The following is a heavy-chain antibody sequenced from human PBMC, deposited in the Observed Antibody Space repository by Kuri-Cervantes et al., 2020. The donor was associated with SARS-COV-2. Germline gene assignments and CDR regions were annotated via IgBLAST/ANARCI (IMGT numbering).Heavy chain of an antibody. CDR3: ARNQVGGYYYYYMDV. V-gene: IGHV4-38-2*01. Sequence: GSLRLSCAVSGYSISSGYYWGWIRQPPGKGLEWIGSIYHSGSTYYNPSLKSRVTISLDTSKNQFSLKLSSVTAADTAVYYCARNQVGGYYYYYMDVWGKGTTVTVSS. J-gene: IGHJ6*03. D-gene: IGHD1-26*01. CDR1: GYSISSGYY. CDR2: IYHSGST.